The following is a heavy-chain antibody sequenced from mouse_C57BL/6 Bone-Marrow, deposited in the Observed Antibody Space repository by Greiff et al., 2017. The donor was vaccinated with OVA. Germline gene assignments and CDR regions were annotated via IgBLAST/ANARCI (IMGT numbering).Heavy chain of an antibody. CDR3: TRGYSNYDAMDY. CDR1: GYPFTDSA. J-gene: IGHJ4*01. Sequence: QVQLKESGAELVRPGASVTLSCKASGYPFTDSAMHWVKQTPVHGLEWIGAIDPETGGTAYNPKFKGKALLTADKSSSTAYMGRRSRTSEDSAVYYCTRGYSNYDAMDYWGQGTSVTVSS. V-gene: IGHV1-15*01. CDR2: IDPETGGT. D-gene: IGHD2-5*01.